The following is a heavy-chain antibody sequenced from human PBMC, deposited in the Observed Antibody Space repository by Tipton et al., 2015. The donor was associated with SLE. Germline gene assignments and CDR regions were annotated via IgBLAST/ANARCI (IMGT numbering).Heavy chain of an antibody. Sequence: TLSLTCSVSGGSFSAFYWSWIRQPPGKGLEWIGYLYTSGRTNYNPSLKSRVTISVAMSKNELSLGLSSVTAADTAVYYCARVGATNVFESWGQGTLVTVSS. J-gene: IGHJ4*02. CDR1: GGSFSAFY. CDR3: ARVGATNVFES. D-gene: IGHD1-26*01. V-gene: IGHV4-4*08. CDR2: LYTSGRT.